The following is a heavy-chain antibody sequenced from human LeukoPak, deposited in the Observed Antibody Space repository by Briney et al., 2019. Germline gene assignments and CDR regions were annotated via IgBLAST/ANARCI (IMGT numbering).Heavy chain of an antibody. D-gene: IGHD2-21*02. J-gene: IGHJ3*02. V-gene: IGHV4-30-2*01. Sequence: SETLSLTCAVSGGSISGGGYSWSWIRPPPGKGLEWVGYIYHSGSTYYNPSLKSRVTISVDRSKNQFSLKLSSVTAADTAVYYCARVVSRVTAHPLGAFDTWGQGTMVTVSS. CDR2: IYHSGST. CDR3: ARVVSRVTAHPLGAFDT. CDR1: GGSISGGGYS.